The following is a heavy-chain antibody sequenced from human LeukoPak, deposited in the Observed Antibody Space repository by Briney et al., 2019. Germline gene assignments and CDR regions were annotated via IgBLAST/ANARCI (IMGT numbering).Heavy chain of an antibody. V-gene: IGHV1-69*05. CDR1: GGTFSSYA. J-gene: IGHJ5*02. D-gene: IGHD6-19*01. CDR2: IFPIFGTA. Sequence: SVKVSCKASGGTFSSYAISWVRQAPGQGLEWMGRIFPIFGTANYAQKFQGRVTITTDESTSTAYMELSSLRSEDTAVYYCARDQQWLAKEDLNWFDPWGQGTLVTVSS. CDR3: ARDQQWLAKEDLNWFDP.